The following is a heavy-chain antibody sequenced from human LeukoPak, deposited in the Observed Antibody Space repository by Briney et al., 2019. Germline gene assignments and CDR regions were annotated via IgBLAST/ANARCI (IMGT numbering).Heavy chain of an antibody. CDR2: INHSGST. V-gene: IGHV4-34*01. Sequence: SETLSLTCAVYGGSFSGYYWSWIRQPPGNGLEWIGEINHSGSTNYNPSLKSRVTISVDTSKNQFSLKLSSVTAADTAVYYCAREVPAGECSSTSCNSRLGWFDPWGQGTLVTVSS. CDR3: AREVPAGECSSTSCNSRLGWFDP. D-gene: IGHD2-2*01. J-gene: IGHJ5*02. CDR1: GGSFSGYY.